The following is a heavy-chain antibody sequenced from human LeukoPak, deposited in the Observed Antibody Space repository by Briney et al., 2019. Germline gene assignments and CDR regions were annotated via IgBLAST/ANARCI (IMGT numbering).Heavy chain of an antibody. V-gene: IGHV3-48*02. CDR1: GFTFSRSW. CDR3: ARTRTFDY. CDR2: VSPSGGAI. Sequence: GGSLRLSCAASGFTFSRSWMSWVRQAPGKGLEWVSYVSPSGGAIFYADSVKGRLTISRDNAKNSLYLQMNSLRDEDTAVYYCARTRTFDYWGQGTLVTVSS. J-gene: IGHJ4*02.